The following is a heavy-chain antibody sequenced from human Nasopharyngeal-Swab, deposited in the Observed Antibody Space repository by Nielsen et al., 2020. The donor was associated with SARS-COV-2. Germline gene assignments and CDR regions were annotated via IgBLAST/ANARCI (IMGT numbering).Heavy chain of an antibody. D-gene: IGHD4-17*01. CDR3: AKNRVTTSYYYYYYYMDV. CDR1: GFTFSSYC. J-gene: IGHJ6*03. Sequence: GGSLRLSCAASGFTFSSYCMHWVRQAPGKGLEWVAFIRYDGSNKHYADSVKGRFTISRDNSKNTLYLQMNSLRAEDTAVYFCAKNRVTTSYYYYYYYMDVWGKGTTVTVSS. CDR2: IRYDGSNK. V-gene: IGHV3-30*02.